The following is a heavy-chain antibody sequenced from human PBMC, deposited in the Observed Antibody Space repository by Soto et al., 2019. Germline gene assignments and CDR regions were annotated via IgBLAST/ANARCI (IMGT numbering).Heavy chain of an antibody. V-gene: IGHV1-2*02. J-gene: IGHJ4*02. CDR1: EYSFGYYY. Sequence: XSVKISCRTSEYSFGYYYLHWVRQAPEQGLEWMGWINLNDGGTNSPRKFQGRLTMTRDKSITTVYMELSRLRSDDTAVYFCVRDAHSQQSIFDLWGPGTLV. D-gene: IGHD2-21*01. CDR3: VRDAHSQQSIFDL. CDR2: INLNDGGT.